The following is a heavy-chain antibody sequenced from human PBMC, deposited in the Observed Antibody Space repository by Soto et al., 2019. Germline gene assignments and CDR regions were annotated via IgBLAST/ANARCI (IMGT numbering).Heavy chain of an antibody. J-gene: IGHJ6*02. CDR2: ICWDDDK. CDR3: ARISTRGYCSGGSCYSGEGYYYGMDV. Sequence: SGPTLLNPTHTLTLTCTFSGFALSTSGMGVSWIRHARLKAVEWVARICWDDDKYYSTSLKTRLTISKDTSKNQVVLTMTNMDPVDTATYYCARISTRGYCSGGSCYSGEGYYYGMDVWGQGTTVTVSS. D-gene: IGHD2-15*01. CDR1: GFALSTSGMG. V-gene: IGHV2-70*10.